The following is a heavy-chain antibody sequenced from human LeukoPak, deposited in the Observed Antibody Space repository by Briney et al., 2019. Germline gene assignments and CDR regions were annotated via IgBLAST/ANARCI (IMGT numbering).Heavy chain of an antibody. D-gene: IGHD3-10*01. Sequence: GGSLRLSCAASGFTFSSYGMHWVRQAPGKGLEWVAFIRYDGSNKYYADSVKGRFTISRDNSKNTLYLQMNSLRAEDTAVYYCAKDEGGGYYGSGSYFMDVWGKGTTVTISS. CDR3: AKDEGGGYYGSGSYFMDV. V-gene: IGHV3-30*02. J-gene: IGHJ6*04. CDR2: IRYDGSNK. CDR1: GFTFSSYG.